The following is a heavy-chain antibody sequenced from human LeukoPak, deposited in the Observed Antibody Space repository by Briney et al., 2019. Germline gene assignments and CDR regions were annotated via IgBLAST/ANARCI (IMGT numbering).Heavy chain of an antibody. CDR1: GITFSSDG. J-gene: IGHJ6*02. CDR3: AKDSYCSSTSCYSDGMDV. V-gene: IGHV3-30*18. CDR2: ISYDGSNK. D-gene: IGHD2-2*01. Sequence: PGRSLRLSCAASGITFSSDGMHWVRQAPGKGLEWVAVISYDGSNKYYADSVKGRFTISRDNSKNTLYLQMNSLRAEDTAVYYCAKDSYCSSTSCYSDGMDVWGQGTTVTVSS.